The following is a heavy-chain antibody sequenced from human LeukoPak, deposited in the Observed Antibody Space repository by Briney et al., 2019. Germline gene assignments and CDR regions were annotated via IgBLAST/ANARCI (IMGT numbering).Heavy chain of an antibody. CDR1: GFTFSSDS. V-gene: IGHV3-21*01. D-gene: IGHD5-12*01. J-gene: IGHJ6*03. Sequence: GGSLRLSCAASGFTFSSDSMNWVRQAPGKGLEWVSSISSSSSFIYYADSVKGRFTISRDNAKNSLYLQMNSLRAEDTAVYYCACTSGYDFSSYYYYMDVWGKGTTVTVSS. CDR3: ACTSGYDFSSYYYYMDV. CDR2: ISSSSSFI.